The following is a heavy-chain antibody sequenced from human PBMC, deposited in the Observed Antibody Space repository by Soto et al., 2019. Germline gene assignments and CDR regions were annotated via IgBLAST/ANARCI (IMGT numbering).Heavy chain of an antibody. CDR1: GFTLSAYW. CDR3: ARDVSPGSSSLYLDAFDI. D-gene: IGHD6-13*01. V-gene: IGHV3-7*05. Sequence: EVHLEESGGDLVQPGGSLRLSYAASGFTLSAYWMTWVRQAPGKGLEWVANINRDGSKKSYLDSVRGRFTISRDNVGNSLYLQMDSLRADDTALYYCARDVSPGSSSLYLDAFDIWGQGTMVTVSS. CDR2: INRDGSKK. J-gene: IGHJ3*02.